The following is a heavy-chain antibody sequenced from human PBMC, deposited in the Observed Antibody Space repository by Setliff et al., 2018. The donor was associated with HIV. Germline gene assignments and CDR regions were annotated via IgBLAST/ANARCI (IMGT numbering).Heavy chain of an antibody. Sequence: PSETLSLTCSVSGGSVINYLWHWFRQPPGKGLEWIGYIYDSGITDHNPSLEGRLTMSVDTSKNQVSLGLKSVTTADTAVYFCARELYGGNSRPFDYWGQGALVTVSS. J-gene: IGHJ4*02. D-gene: IGHD2-21*02. CDR3: ARELYGGNSRPFDY. CDR2: IYDSGIT. CDR1: GGSVINYL. V-gene: IGHV4-59*02.